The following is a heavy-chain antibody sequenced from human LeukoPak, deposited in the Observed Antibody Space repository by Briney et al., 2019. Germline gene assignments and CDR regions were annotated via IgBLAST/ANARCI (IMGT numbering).Heavy chain of an antibody. CDR2: ISSSGSTI. V-gene: IGHV3-11*04. J-gene: IGHJ3*02. CDR1: GFTFSDFY. D-gene: IGHD3-16*01. CDR3: ARDDYSTDAFDI. Sequence: GGSLRLSCAASGFTFSDFYMSWIRQAPGKGLEWVSYISSSGSTIYYADSVKGRFTISRDNAKNSLYLQMNSLRAEDTAVYYCARDDYSTDAFDIWGQGTMVTVSS.